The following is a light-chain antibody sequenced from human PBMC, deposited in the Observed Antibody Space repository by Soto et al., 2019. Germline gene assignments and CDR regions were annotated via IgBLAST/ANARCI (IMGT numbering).Light chain of an antibody. CDR1: SSDVGSSNL. V-gene: IGLV2-23*01. CDR2: EGD. J-gene: IGLJ1*01. CDR3: CSFARSTTFYV. Sequence: QSVLTQPASVSGSPGQSITISCSGTSSDVGSSNLVSWYQQHPGKAPKLIIFEGDRRPSGVSGRFSGSKSGNTASLTISGLQAEDEADYYCCSFARSTTFYVFGTGTQLTVL.